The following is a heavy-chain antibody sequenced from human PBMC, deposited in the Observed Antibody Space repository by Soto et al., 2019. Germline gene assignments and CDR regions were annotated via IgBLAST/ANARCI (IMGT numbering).Heavy chain of an antibody. J-gene: IGHJ1*01. Sequence: QVQLQESGPGLVKPSQTLSLTCTVSGGSINTGGYYWSWIRQHPGKGLECIGYIYYSGTTYYNPSLKSRATISVDVSKSQFSLKLSTVTAADTAVYYCATNGGYYDTSGPKYVPHWGQGTLVTVSS. D-gene: IGHD3-22*01. CDR3: ATNGGYYDTSGPKYVPH. CDR2: IYYSGTT. V-gene: IGHV4-31*03. CDR1: GGSINTGGYY.